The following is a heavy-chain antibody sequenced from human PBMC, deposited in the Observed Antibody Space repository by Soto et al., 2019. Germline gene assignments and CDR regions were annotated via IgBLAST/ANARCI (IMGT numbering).Heavy chain of an antibody. V-gene: IGHV1-46*01. Sequence: ASVKVSCKASGYTFTSYYMHWVRQAPGQGLEWMGIINPSGGSTSYAQKFQGRVTMTRDTSTSTVYMELSSLRSEDTAVYYCARGEVVAAPTGPFDPWGQGTLVTSPQ. CDR3: ARGEVVAAPTGPFDP. CDR1: GYTFTSYY. D-gene: IGHD2-15*01. CDR2: INPSGGST. J-gene: IGHJ5*02.